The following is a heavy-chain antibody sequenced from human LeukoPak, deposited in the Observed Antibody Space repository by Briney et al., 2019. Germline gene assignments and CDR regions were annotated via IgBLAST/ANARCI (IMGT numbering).Heavy chain of an antibody. CDR1: GFSFSDYE. J-gene: IGHJ4*02. D-gene: IGHD3-10*01. CDR3: ARSRITLVRGARQDY. CDR2: ISSSGSTI. V-gene: IGHV3-48*03. Sequence: GGSLRLSCAASGFSFSDYEMNWVRQAPGKGLEWVSYISSSGSTIYYADSAKGRFTISRDNARNSLYLQMNSLRAEDTAVYFCARSRITLVRGARQDYWGQGTLVTVPS.